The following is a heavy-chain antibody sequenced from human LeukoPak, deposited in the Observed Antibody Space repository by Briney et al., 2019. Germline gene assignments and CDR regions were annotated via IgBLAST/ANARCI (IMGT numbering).Heavy chain of an antibody. CDR1: GYTFTSYD. CDR2: MNPNSGNT. Sequence: VASVMVSCKASGYTFTSYDINWVRQATGQGLEWLGWMNPNSGNTGYAQKFQGRVTMTRNTSISTAYMELSSLRSEDTGIYYCARADWGSGDYWGQGTLVTVSS. J-gene: IGHJ4*02. D-gene: IGHD7-27*01. CDR3: ARADWGSGDY. V-gene: IGHV1-8*01.